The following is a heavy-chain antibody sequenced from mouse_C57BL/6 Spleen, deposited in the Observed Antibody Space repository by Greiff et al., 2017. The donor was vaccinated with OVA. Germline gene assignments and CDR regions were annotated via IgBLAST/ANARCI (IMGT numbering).Heavy chain of an antibody. CDR1: GYTFTGYW. J-gene: IGHJ3*01. CDR2: ILPGSGST. D-gene: IGHD2-3*01. CDR3: ARRRDGYYPFAY. Sequence: VQLQQSGAELMKPGASVKLSCKATGYTFTGYWIEWVKQRPGHGLEWIGEILPGSGSTNYNEKFKGKATFTADPSSNTAYMQLSSLTTEDSAIYYCARRRDGYYPFAYWGQGTLVTVSA. V-gene: IGHV1-9*01.